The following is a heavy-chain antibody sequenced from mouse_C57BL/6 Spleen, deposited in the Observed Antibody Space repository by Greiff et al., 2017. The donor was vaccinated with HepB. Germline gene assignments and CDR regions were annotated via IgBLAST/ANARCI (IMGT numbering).Heavy chain of an antibody. Sequence: EVMLVESGGGLVQPGGSLKLSCAASGFTFSDYYMYWVRQTPEKRLEWVAYISNGGGSTYYPDTVKGRFTISRDNAKNTLYLQMSRLKSEDTAMYYCARHGFDYWGQDTTLTVSS. CDR1: GFTFSDYY. CDR2: ISNGGGST. CDR3: ARHGFDY. J-gene: IGHJ2*01. V-gene: IGHV5-12*01.